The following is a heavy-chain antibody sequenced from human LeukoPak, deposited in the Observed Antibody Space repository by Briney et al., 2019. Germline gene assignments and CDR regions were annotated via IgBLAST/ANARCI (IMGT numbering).Heavy chain of an antibody. CDR2: ISGSGGST. CDR3: AKGGSGPGSYSNLDY. V-gene: IGHV3-23*01. J-gene: IGHJ4*02. D-gene: IGHD3-10*01. CDR1: GFTFSSYA. Sequence: GGSLRLSCAASGFTFSSYAMSWVRQAPGKGLEWVSAISGSGGSTYYADSVKGRFTISRDNSKNTLYLQMNSLRAEDTAVYYCAKGGSGPGSYSNLDYWAQGTLVTVSS.